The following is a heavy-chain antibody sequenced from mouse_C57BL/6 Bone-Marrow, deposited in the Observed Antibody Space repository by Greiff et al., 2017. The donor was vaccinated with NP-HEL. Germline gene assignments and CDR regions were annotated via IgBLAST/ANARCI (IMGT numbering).Heavy chain of an antibody. CDR1: GYAFSSYW. V-gene: IGHV1-80*01. D-gene: IGHD2-5*01. J-gene: IGHJ2*01. CDR3: ARRDSNYAFDY. CDR2: IYPGDGDT. Sequence: QIQLQQSGAELVKPGASVKISCKASGYAFSSYWMNWVKQRPGKGLEWIGQIYPGDGDTNYNGKFKGKATLTADKSSSTAYMQLSSLTSEDSAVYFCARRDSNYAFDYWGQGTTLTVSS.